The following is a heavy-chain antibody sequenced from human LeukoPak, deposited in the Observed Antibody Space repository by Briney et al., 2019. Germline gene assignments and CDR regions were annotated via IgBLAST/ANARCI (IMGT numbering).Heavy chain of an antibody. V-gene: IGHV1-69*13. CDR1: GGTFSSYA. CDR3: ARDGGYCGGDCYSDFDY. Sequence: SVNVSCKASGGTFSSYAISWVRQAPGQGLEWMGGIIPIFGTANYAQKFQGRVTITADESTSTAYMELSSLRSEDTAVYYCARDGGYCGGDCYSDFDYWGQGTLVTVSS. CDR2: IIPIFGTA. J-gene: IGHJ4*02. D-gene: IGHD2-21*02.